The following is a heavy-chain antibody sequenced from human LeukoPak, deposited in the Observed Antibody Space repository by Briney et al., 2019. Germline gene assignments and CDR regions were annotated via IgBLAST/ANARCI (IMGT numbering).Heavy chain of an antibody. J-gene: IGHJ4*02. CDR3: ARLLPDYGDRADFDY. V-gene: IGHV1-18*01. CDR2: ISAYNGNT. Sequence: ASVKVSCKASGYTFTSYGISWVRQAPGQGLERMGWISAYNGNTNYAQKLQGRVTMTTDTSTSTAYMELRSLRSDDTAVYYCARLLPDYGDRADFDYWGQGTLVTVSS. CDR1: GYTFTSYG. D-gene: IGHD4-17*01.